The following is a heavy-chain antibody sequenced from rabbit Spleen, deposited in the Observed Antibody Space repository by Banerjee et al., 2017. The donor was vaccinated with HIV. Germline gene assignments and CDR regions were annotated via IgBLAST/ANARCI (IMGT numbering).Heavy chain of an antibody. CDR2: IHIGSSTFT. J-gene: IGHJ6*01. Sequence: QSLEESGGDLVKPGASLTLTCTASGFSFSSSSYMCWVRQAPGKGLEWIACIHIGSSTFTYFATWAKGRFTISKTSSTTVTLQVTSLTAADTATYFCARDSGSSFSSYGMDLWGPGTLVTVS. CDR1: GFSFSSSSY. D-gene: IGHD8-1*01. V-gene: IGHV1S40*01. CDR3: ARDSGSSFSSYGMDL.